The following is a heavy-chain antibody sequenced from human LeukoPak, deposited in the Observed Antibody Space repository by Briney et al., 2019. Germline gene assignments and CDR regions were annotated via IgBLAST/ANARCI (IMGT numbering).Heavy chain of an antibody. D-gene: IGHD2-2*01. Sequence: GGSLRLSCAASGFTSSSYAMSWVRQAPGKGLEWVSAIIGRGDNTYYADSVKGRFTISRDNSKNTRYLQMNSLRAEDTAVYYCTKEGELLCGGWFDPWGRGTLVTVSS. V-gene: IGHV3-23*01. CDR3: TKEGELLCGGWFDP. J-gene: IGHJ5*02. CDR2: IIGRGDNT. CDR1: GFTSSSYA.